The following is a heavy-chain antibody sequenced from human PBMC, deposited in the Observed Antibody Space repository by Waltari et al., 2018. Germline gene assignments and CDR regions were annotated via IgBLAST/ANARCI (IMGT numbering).Heavy chain of an antibody. V-gene: IGHV4-4*09. CDR2: IYTSGST. D-gene: IGHD2-15*01. CDR3: ARGGGYCSGVTCSFSD. CDR1: GGSISSYY. Sequence: QVQLQESGPGLVKPSETLSLTCTVSGGSISSYYWSWIRQPPGKGLEWIGYIYTSGSTNYNPSLKSRVTISVDTSKNQFSLKLSSVTAADTAVYYCARGGGYCSGVTCSFSDWGQGTLVTVSS. J-gene: IGHJ4*02.